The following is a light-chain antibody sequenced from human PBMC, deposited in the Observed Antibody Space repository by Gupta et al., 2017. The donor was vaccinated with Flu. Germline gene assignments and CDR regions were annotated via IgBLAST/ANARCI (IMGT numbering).Light chain of an antibody. CDR2: AAS. CDR3: QQTYTTPQT. CDR1: QNINKY. Sequence: DIQMTQSPSSLSASVGDRVTITCQARQNINKYLNWYQQEPGKAPKLMIFAASSLQSGVPSRFSGSRSGTDFTLTISSLQPEDFATYYCQQTYTTPQTFAPGTKVDLK. J-gene: IGKJ3*01. V-gene: IGKV1-39*01.